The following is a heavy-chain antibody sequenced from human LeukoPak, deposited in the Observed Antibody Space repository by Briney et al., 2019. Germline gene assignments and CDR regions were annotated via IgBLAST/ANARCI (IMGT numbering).Heavy chain of an antibody. CDR1: GFTFGDYY. J-gene: IGHJ4*02. CDR2: ISSSGSTI. V-gene: IGHV3-11*01. Sequence: GGSLRLSCAASGFTFGDYYMSWIRQAPGKGLEWVSYISSSGSTIFYADSVRGRFTISRDNAKNSLYLQMNSLRAEDTAVYYCARDLPQWLGSAVDYWGQGTLVTVSS. D-gene: IGHD6-19*01. CDR3: ARDLPQWLGSAVDY.